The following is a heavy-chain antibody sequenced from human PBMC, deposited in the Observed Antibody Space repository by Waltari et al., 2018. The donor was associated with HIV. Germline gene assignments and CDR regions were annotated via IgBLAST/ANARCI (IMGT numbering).Heavy chain of an antibody. D-gene: IGHD2-21*01. J-gene: IGHJ4*02. CDR1: GYTFTNYL. CDR3: AREFQGAYYFDF. Sequence: QVQIVQSGTEVKKPGASVKVSCRASGYTFTNYLMHWLRQAPGQGPEWMGLINAANDNTKYSQNFQGRVTITRDTSATTVYMELSSLKSEDMAVYYCAREFQGAYYFDFWGQGTLVTVSS. CDR2: INAANDNT. V-gene: IGHV1-3*01.